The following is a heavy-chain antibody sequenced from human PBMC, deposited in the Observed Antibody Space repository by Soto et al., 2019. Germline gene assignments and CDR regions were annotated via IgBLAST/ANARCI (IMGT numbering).Heavy chain of an antibody. D-gene: IGHD6-6*01. Sequence: QVQVVQSGGGVVQPGRSLRLSCAASGFTFSSYGMLWVRQAPGKGLAWVAAIWFDGSYKYYGDSVKGRFTISRDNSKNTLYLQMDRLRAEDTAVYYCARGIAARTSGHYYGMDVLGQGTTVAVSS. J-gene: IGHJ6*02. CDR1: GFTFSSYG. CDR3: ARGIAARTSGHYYGMDV. V-gene: IGHV3-33*01. CDR2: IWFDGSYK.